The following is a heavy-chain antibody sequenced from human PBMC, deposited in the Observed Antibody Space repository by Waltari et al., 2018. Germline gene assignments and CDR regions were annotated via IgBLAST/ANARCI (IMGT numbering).Heavy chain of an antibody. Sequence: EVQVVESGGGLVQVGGSLSLSCAASGFTFSNYWMTWVRRAPGKGLEGVGNIKEDGSEKYYLDSVKGRFTISRDNAKNSLYLQMNSLRAEDTAVYYCVVGRMNMVHWGQGTLLSVSS. CDR1: GFTFSNYW. J-gene: IGHJ4*02. CDR2: IKEDGSEK. D-gene: IGHD3-10*01. CDR3: VVGRMNMVH. V-gene: IGHV3-7*01.